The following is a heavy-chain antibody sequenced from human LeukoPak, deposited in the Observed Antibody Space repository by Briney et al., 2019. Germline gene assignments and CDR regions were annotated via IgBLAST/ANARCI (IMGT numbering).Heavy chain of an antibody. CDR1: GGSISSNNYY. V-gene: IGHV4-39*01. CDR3: ARRGSFYPFDF. CDR2: VFYIANT. Sequence: PSETLSLTCSVSGGSISSNNYYWAWTRQPPGRGLEWVGSVFYIANTYYNVSLKSRLTISVDTSKNLFSLNLRSVTAADTAIYYCARRGSFYPFDFWGQGILVTVSS. D-gene: IGHD3-10*01. J-gene: IGHJ4*02.